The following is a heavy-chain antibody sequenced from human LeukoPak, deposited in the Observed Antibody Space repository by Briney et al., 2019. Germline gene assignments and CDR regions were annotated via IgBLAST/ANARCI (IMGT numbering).Heavy chain of an antibody. D-gene: IGHD5/OR15-5a*01. V-gene: IGHV1-2*02. CDR3: ARLHRGYSVYAPLDY. J-gene: IGHJ4*02. Sequence: ASVKVSCKTSGYTFTGYYIHWVRQAPGQGLEWMGWINPNTGGTNYAQKFQGRVTVTRDTSINTAYMELSRLRSDDTAVYYCARLHRGYSVYAPLDYWGQGTLVTVSS. CDR2: INPNTGGT. CDR1: GYTFTGYY.